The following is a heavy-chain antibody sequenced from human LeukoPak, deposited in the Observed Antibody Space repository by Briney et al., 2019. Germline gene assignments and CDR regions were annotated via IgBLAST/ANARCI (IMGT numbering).Heavy chain of an antibody. CDR1: GYTFTGYY. CDR3: ARDRITIFGVVIIGWFDP. V-gene: IGHV1-2*02. D-gene: IGHD3-3*01. Sequence: ASVKVSCKASGYTFTGYYMHWVRQAPGQGLEWMGWINPNSGGTNYAQKFQGRVTMTRDTSISTAYMELSRLRSDDTAVYYCARDRITIFGVVIIGWFDPWGQGTLVTVSS. J-gene: IGHJ5*02. CDR2: INPNSGGT.